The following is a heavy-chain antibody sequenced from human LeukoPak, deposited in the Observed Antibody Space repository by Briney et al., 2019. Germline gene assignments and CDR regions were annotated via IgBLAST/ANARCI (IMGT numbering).Heavy chain of an antibody. J-gene: IGHJ4*02. D-gene: IGHD1-14*01. V-gene: IGHV3-7*01. CDR2: LNQDGREK. CDR1: GFTFSNYA. Sequence: GGSLRLSCVASGFTFSNYAMSWVRQAPGKGLEWVANLNQDGREKYYVDSVKGRFTISRDNARNTLYLQMNSLRAEDTAVYYCARDFRNAGDYWGQGTLVTVSS. CDR3: ARDFRNAGDY.